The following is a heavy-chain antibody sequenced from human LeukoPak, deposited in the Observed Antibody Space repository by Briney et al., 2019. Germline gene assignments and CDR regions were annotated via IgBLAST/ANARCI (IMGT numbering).Heavy chain of an antibody. CDR3: ARDWKTNSFDY. D-gene: IGHD1-1*01. CDR2: IYHDGSNI. V-gene: IGHV3-33*01. CDR1: EFTFTTYG. Sequence: GGSLRLSCAASEFTFTTYGMHWVRQAPGKGLEWVASIYHDGSNIYYADYVKGRFTISRDISKNTLYLQMDSLRAEDTAIYYCARDWKTNSFDYWGQGTLVTVSS. J-gene: IGHJ4*02.